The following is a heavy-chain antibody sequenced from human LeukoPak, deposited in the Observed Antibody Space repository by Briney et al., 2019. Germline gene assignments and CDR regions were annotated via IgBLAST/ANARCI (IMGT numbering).Heavy chain of an antibody. CDR1: GGSISSYY. CDR2: IYYIGST. J-gene: IGHJ6*03. V-gene: IGHV4-59*12. CDR3: ARCLDPGITGALDYYYYMDV. D-gene: IGHD1-20*01. Sequence: KDSETLSLTCTVSGGSISSYYWSWIRQPPRKGLEWIGYIYYIGSTNYNPSLKSRVTISVDTSKNQFSLKLSSVTAADTAVYYCARCLDPGITGALDYYYYMDVWGKGTTVTVSS.